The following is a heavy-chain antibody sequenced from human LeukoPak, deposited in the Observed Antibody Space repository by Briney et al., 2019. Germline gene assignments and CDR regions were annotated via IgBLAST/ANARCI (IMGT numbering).Heavy chain of an antibody. CDR3: ARRVFGVVTYFDY. D-gene: IGHD3-3*01. CDR2: IYHSGST. V-gene: IGHV4-38-2*01. J-gene: IGHJ4*02. CDR1: GYSISSGYY. Sequence: PSETLSPTCAVSGYSISSGYYWGWIRQPPGKGLEWIGSIYHSGSTYYNPSLKSRVTISVDTSKNQFSLKLSSVTAADTAVYYCARRVFGVVTYFDYWGQGTLVTVSS.